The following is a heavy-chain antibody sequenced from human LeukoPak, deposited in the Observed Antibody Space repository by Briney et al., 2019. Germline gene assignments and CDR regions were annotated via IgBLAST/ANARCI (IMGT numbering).Heavy chain of an antibody. V-gene: IGHV3-23*01. CDR3: AKRGVVIRVILVGFHKEAYYFDS. D-gene: IGHD3-22*01. CDR1: GFTFSNSA. CDR2: LSGSGITT. Sequence: PGGSLRLSCAASGFTFSNSAMSWVRQAPGKGLEWVSTLSGSGITTYYADSVKGRFTISRDNPKNTLYLQMNSLRAEDTAVYFCAKRGVVIRVILVGFHKEAYYFDSWGQGALVNVSS. J-gene: IGHJ4*02.